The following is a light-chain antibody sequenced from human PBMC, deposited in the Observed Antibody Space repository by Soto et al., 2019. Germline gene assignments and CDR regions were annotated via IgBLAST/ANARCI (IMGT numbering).Light chain of an antibody. J-gene: IGLJ2*01. CDR3: QTYDTDNRV. Sequence: QPVLTQSPSASASLGASVKLTCTLSSGPSTYAIAWHQQQPEKGPRFLMKVNSDGSYTKGDGIPNRFSGSSSGAERYLTISTLQSEDEADYYCQTYDTDNRVFGGGTKVTVL. V-gene: IGLV4-69*01. CDR1: SGPSTYA. CDR2: VNSDGSY.